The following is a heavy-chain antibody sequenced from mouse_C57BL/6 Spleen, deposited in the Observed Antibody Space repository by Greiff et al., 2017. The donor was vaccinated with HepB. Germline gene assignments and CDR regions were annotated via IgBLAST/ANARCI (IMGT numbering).Heavy chain of an antibody. V-gene: IGHV3-6*01. D-gene: IGHD1-1*01. CDR3: ARAHYGSSPLSY. CDR1: GYSITSGYY. J-gene: IGHJ2*01. CDR2: ISYDGSN. Sequence: EVKLMESGPGLVKPSQSLSLTCSVTGYSITSGYYWNWIRQFPGNKLEWMGYISYDGSNNYNPSLKNRISITRDTSKNQFYLKLNSVTTEDTATYYCARAHYGSSPLSYWGQGTTLTVSS.